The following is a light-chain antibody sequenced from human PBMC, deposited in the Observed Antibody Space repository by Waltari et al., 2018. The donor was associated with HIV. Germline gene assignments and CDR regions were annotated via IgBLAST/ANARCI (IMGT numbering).Light chain of an antibody. CDR2: RNN. V-gene: IGLV1-47*01. J-gene: IGLJ3*02. CDR3: AAWDDSLSGLHWV. CDR1: SSNIGSIY. Sequence: QSVLTQPPSASTTPGPRVTISCSACSSNIGSIYVYWYQQLPGTTPKILIYRNNLRPSGVPDRFSGSKSGTSASLAISGLRSEDEADYYCAAWDDSLSGLHWVFGGGTKLTVL.